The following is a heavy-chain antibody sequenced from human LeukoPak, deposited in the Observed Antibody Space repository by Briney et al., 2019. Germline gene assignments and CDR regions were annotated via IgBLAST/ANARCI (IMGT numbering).Heavy chain of an antibody. J-gene: IGHJ3*02. CDR1: GGSINSATYY. Sequence: SETLSLTCTVSGGSINSATYYWTWIRQPAGKGLEGIGRISSSGSTNYNPSLKSRVTISVDTSKNQFSLKLSSVTAADTAVYFCARGPYSYDSSGAFDIWGQGTMVTVSS. CDR3: ARGPYSYDSSGAFDI. CDR2: ISSSGST. V-gene: IGHV4-61*02. D-gene: IGHD3-22*01.